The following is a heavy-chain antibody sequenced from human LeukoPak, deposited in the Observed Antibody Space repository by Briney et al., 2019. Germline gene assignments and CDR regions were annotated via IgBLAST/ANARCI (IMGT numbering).Heavy chain of an antibody. CDR2: IIPIFGTA. Sequence: ASVKVSCKASGGTFSSYAISWVRQAPGQGLEWMGGIIPIFGTANYAQKFQGRVTITADESTSTAYMELSSLRSEDTAVYYCARGLVLRYFDWRYYFDYWGQGTLVTVSS. D-gene: IGHD3-9*01. CDR1: GGTFSSYA. V-gene: IGHV1-69*13. J-gene: IGHJ4*02. CDR3: ARGLVLRYFDWRYYFDY.